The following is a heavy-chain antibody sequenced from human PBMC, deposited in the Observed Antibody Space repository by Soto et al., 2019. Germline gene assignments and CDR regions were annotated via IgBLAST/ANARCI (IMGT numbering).Heavy chain of an antibody. CDR1: GFTFSSYV. CDR2: ISYDGGEK. D-gene: IGHD2-2*01. CDR3: AKAGEEQLLDYYYYMDV. Sequence: QVQLVESGGGVVQPGRSLRLSCAASGFTFSSYVMHWVRQAPGKGLEWVTLISYDGGEKYYADSVRGRFTISRDNSKNTLCLQMSSLRAEDTAVYYCAKAGEEQLLDYYYYMDVWGKGTTVTVSS. J-gene: IGHJ6*03. V-gene: IGHV3-30*18.